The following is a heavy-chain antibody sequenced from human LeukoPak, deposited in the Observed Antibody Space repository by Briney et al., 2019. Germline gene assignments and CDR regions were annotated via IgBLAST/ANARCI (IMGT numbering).Heavy chain of an antibody. CDR2: IYSGGNT. CDR1: GFSVSNNY. V-gene: IGHV3-53*01. D-gene: IGHD5-18*01. J-gene: IGHJ4*02. Sequence: PGESLRLSCAASGFSVSNNYMSWVRQAPGKGLEWVSIIYSGGNTYYADSVKGRFTISRDNSKNTLYLQMNTLRAEDTAVYYCARDGGYSYGLNWGRGTLVTVSS. CDR3: ARDGGYSYGLN.